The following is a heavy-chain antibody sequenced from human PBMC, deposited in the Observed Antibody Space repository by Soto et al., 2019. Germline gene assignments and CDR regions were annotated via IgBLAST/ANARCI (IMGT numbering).Heavy chain of an antibody. J-gene: IGHJ5*02. CDR2: ISSSSSSV. D-gene: IGHD4-17*01. V-gene: IGHV3-48*02. Sequence: EVQLVESGGGLVQPGGSLRLSCAASGFTFSNYNMNWVRQAPGKGLEWVSYISSSSSSVYYADSVKGRFTISRDNAKNLLYLQMNSLRDEDTAVYYCARVPYGGNTGSWGQGTLVTVSS. CDR3: ARVPYGGNTGS. CDR1: GFTFSNYN.